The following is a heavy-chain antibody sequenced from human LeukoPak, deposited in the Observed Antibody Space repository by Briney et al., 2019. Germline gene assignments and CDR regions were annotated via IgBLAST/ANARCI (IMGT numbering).Heavy chain of an antibody. CDR1: GFTVSSNY. V-gene: IGHV3-66*01. Sequence: GGPLRLSCAASGFTVSSNYMSWVRQAPGKGLEWVSVIYSGGSTYYADSVKGRFTISRDNSKNTLYLQMNSLRAEDTAVYYCATRYSSSWYSFDYWGQGTLVTVSS. J-gene: IGHJ4*02. D-gene: IGHD6-13*01. CDR3: ATRYSSSWYSFDY. CDR2: IYSGGST.